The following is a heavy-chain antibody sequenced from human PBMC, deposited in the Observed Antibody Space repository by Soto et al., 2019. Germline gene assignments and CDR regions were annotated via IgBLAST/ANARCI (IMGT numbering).Heavy chain of an antibody. CDR2: ISAYNGNT. CDR1: GYTFTNFG. J-gene: IGHJ4*02. CDR3: ARGGIPIDY. Sequence: QVQLVQSGAEVKKPGASVKVSCKTSGYTFTNFGLSWVRQAPGQGLEWMGWISAYNGNTNYAQNFQGRVTMTTDTSTSTAYRELTSLRSNDTALYYCARGGIPIDYWGQGTLVTVSS. V-gene: IGHV1-18*01. D-gene: IGHD3-16*01.